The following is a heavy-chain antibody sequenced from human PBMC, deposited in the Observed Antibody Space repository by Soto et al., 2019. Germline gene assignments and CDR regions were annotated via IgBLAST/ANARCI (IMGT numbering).Heavy chain of an antibody. J-gene: IGHJ5*02. CDR3: ARDQLEGNWFDP. Sequence: QLQLQESGSGLVRPSQTLSLTCAVSGGSISSGGYSWNWIRQPPGKGLEWIGYIYHSGSTLYNPSLKSRVTILVDKSKNQFSLKLSSVTAADTAVYDCARDQLEGNWFDPWGQGTLVTVSS. V-gene: IGHV4-30-2*01. CDR1: GGSISSGGYS. D-gene: IGHD1-1*01. CDR2: IYHSGST.